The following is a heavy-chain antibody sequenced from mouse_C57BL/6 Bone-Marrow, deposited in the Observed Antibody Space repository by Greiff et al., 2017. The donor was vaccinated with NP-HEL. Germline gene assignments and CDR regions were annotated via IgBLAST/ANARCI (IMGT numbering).Heavy chain of an antibody. J-gene: IGHJ1*03. V-gene: IGHV14-4*01. CDR2: IDPENGDT. D-gene: IGHD2-3*01. Sequence: VQLQQSGAELVRPGASVKLSCTASGFNIKDDYMHWVKQRPEQGLEWIGWIDPENGDTEYASKFQGKATITADTSSNPAYLQLSSLTSEDTAVYYCTTGGYYGGYFDVWGTGTTVTVSS. CDR3: TTGGYYGGYFDV. CDR1: GFNIKDDY.